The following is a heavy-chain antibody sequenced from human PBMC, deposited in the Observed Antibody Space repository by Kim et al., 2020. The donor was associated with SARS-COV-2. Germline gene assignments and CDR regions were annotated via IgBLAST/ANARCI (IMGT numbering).Heavy chain of an antibody. CDR2: IAFDGSTE. Sequence: GGSLRLSCAASGLRFNTYAMHWVRQAPGKGLDWVAVIAFDGSTEYYAASIKGRFTISRDNSKNNLYLQMVNLRAEDTAVYYCATDFWG. J-gene: IGHJ2*01. CDR1: GLRFNTYA. CDR3: ATDF. V-gene: IGHV3-30-3*01.